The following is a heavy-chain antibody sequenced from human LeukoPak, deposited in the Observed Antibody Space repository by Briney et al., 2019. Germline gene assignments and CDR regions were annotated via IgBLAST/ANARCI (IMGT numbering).Heavy chain of an antibody. CDR2: IGGIGATI. J-gene: IGHJ4*02. D-gene: IGHD6-13*01. Sequence: GGSLRLSCAASGFTFSNHGMSWVRQAPGKGLEWVSAIGGIGATIYYADSVRGRFTISRDNSKNTLYLQMNSLRAEDTAVYYCAKDLGAAAGDDCWGQGALVTVSS. CDR1: GFTFSNHG. CDR3: AKDLGAAAGDDC. V-gene: IGHV3-23*01.